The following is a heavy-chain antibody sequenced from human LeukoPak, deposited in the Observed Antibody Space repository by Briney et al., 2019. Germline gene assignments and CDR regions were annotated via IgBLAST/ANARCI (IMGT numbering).Heavy chain of an antibody. CDR3: ARRYSSSVDY. J-gene: IGHJ4*02. D-gene: IGHD6-6*01. CDR2: IYYSGST. V-gene: IGHV4-39*01. Sequence: PSETLSLTCTVSGGSISSSSYYWGWIRQPPGKGLEWIGSIYYSGSTYYNPSLKSRVTISVDTSKNQFSLKLSSVTAADTAVYYCARRYSSSVDYWGQGTLVTVSS. CDR1: GGSISSSSYY.